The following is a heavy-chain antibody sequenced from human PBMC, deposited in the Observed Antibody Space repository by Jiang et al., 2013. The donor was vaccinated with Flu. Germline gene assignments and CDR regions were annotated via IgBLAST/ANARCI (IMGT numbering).Heavy chain of an antibody. CDR3: AKDRLSGGRGYFDY. J-gene: IGHJ4*02. V-gene: IGHV3-9*01. CDR1: GFTFDDYA. Sequence: VQLLESGGGLVQPGRSLRLSCAASGFTFDDYAMHWVRQAPGKGLEWVSGISWNSGNIGYADSVKGRFTISRDNAKNSLYLQMNSLRAEDTALYYCAKDRLSGGRGYFDYWGQGTLVTVSS. CDR2: ISWNSGNI. D-gene: IGHD2-15*01.